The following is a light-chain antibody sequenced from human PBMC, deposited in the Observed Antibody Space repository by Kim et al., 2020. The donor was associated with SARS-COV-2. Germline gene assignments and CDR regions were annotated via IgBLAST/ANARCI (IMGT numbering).Light chain of an antibody. CDR2: QAS. J-gene: IGKJ2*01. Sequence: SAAVGDRVTTTGRASQSISGWLAWYQQKLGKAPKLLIYQASTLESGVPSRCSGSGSGTEFTLTISSLQPDDFASYYCQQYNSYPHTFGQGTKLEI. V-gene: IGKV1-5*03. CDR1: QSISGW. CDR3: QQYNSYPHT.